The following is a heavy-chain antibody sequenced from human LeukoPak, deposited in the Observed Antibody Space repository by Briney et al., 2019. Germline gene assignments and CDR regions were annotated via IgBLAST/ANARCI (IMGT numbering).Heavy chain of an antibody. CDR3: AKEGIVPEGFFDY. CDR1: GSTFSSYA. CDR2: ISGSGGST. J-gene: IGHJ4*02. D-gene: IGHD1-26*01. Sequence: PGGSLRLSCAASGSTFSSYAMSWVRQAPGKGLEWVSAISGSGGSTYYADSVKGRFTISRDNSKTTLYLQMNSLRAEDTAVYYCAKEGIVPEGFFDYWGQGTLVTVSS. V-gene: IGHV3-23*01.